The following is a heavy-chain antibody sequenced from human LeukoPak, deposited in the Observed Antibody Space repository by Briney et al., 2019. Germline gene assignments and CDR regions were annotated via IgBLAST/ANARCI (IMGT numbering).Heavy chain of an antibody. CDR3: ARDFILAGSHDVFDI. CDR1: GYTFTSYG. Sequence: GASVKVSCKASGYTFTSYGISWVRQAPGQGLEWMGWISAYNGDTNYAQKLQGRVTMITDTSTSTVYMELRSLRSDDTALYYCARDFILAGSHDVFDIWGQGTMVTVSS. CDR2: ISAYNGDT. J-gene: IGHJ3*02. D-gene: IGHD3-10*01. V-gene: IGHV1-18*01.